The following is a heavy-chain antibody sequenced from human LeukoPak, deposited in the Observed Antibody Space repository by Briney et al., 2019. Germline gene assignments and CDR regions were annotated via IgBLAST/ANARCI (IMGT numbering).Heavy chain of an antibody. CDR1: GGTFSSYA. V-gene: IGHV1-69*04. CDR3: ARVGTGTTYAFDI. D-gene: IGHD1-1*01. CDR2: IIPILGIA. Sequence: SVKVSCKASGGTFSSYAINWVRQAPGQGLEWMGRIIPILGIANYAQKFQGRVTITADKSTSTAYMELSSLRSEDTAVYYCARVGTGTTYAFDIWGQGTMVTVSS. J-gene: IGHJ3*02.